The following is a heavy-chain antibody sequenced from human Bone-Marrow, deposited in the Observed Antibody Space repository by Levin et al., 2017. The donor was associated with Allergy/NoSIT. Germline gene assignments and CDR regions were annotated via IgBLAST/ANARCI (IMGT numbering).Heavy chain of an antibody. CDR3: ARRFYGGNSQAFDY. J-gene: IGHJ4*02. CDR2: MYRDGRT. D-gene: IGHD4-23*01. V-gene: IGHV3-66*01. CDR1: GFTVDSMY. Sequence: GGSLRLSCAVSGFTVDSMYMSWVRQAPGKGLDWVSVMYRDGRTYYVDSVKGRFTISRDSSKNTLYLQMNYLRAEDTAVYYCARRFYGGNSQAFDYWGQGALVTVSS.